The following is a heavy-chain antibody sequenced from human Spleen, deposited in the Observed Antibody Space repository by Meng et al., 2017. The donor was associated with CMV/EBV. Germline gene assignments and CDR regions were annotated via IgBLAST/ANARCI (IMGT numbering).Heavy chain of an antibody. CDR2: ISGYASKT. J-gene: IGHJ5*02. D-gene: IGHD3-22*01. CDR3: VRDHSRGSNWFDP. CDR1: GSTSNRYG. V-gene: IGHV1-18*01. Sequence: ASGSTSNRYGLRWVPRAARQGIEWIKWISGYASKTKYHQRFQSRVTMTTVTSASTAYMDLRSLGSDDTATSYCVRDHSRGSNWFDPWGQGTLVTVSS.